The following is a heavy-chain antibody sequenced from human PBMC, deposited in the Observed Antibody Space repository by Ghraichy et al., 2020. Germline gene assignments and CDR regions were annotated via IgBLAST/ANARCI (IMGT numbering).Heavy chain of an antibody. D-gene: IGHD6-6*01. CDR3: ARGEYSSSLYYYYMDV. Sequence: SETLSLTCAVYGGSFSGYYWSWIRQPPGKGLEWIGEINHSGSTNYNPSLKSRVTISVDTSKNQFSLKLSSVTAADTAVYYCARGEYSSSLYYYYMDVWGKGTTVTVSS. J-gene: IGHJ6*03. V-gene: IGHV4-34*01. CDR2: INHSGST. CDR1: GGSFSGYY.